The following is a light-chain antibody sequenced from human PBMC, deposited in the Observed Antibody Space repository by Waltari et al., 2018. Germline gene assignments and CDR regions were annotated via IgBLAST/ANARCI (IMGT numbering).Light chain of an antibody. Sequence: QSALTQPASVSGSPGQSITISCTGTSSDVGGYNYVSGYQQHPGKAPKLMIYDVSNRPSGVSNRFSGSKSGNTASLTISGLQAEDEDDYYCSSYTSSSTLVFGGGTKLTVL. J-gene: IGLJ2*01. CDR2: DVS. CDR3: SSYTSSSTLV. CDR1: SSDVGGYNY. V-gene: IGLV2-14*03.